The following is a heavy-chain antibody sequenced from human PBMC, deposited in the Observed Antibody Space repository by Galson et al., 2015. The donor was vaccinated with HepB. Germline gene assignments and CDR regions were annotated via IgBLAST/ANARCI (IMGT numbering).Heavy chain of an antibody. CDR2: INPNSGGT. J-gene: IGHJ6*02. V-gene: IGHV1-2*02. Sequence: SVKVSCKASGYTFTGYYMHWVRQAPGQGLEWMGWINPNSGGTNYAQKFQGRVTMTRDTSISTAYMELSRLRSDDTAVYYCARGDSSWSSYYYYYGMDVWGQGTTVTVSS. D-gene: IGHD6-6*01. CDR1: GYTFTGYY. CDR3: ARGDSSWSSYYYYYGMDV.